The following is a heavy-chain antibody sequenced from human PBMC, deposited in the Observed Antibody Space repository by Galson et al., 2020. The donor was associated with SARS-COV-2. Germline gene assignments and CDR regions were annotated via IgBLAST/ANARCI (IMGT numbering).Heavy chain of an antibody. CDR3: ARQGVNMIGLVTVPVWFFDL. V-gene: IGHV4-38-2*01. D-gene: IGHD3-16*01. J-gene: IGHJ2*01. CDR2: IYPNGRT. CDR1: GYSVSTTNY. Sequence: SETLSLTCAVSGYSVSTTNYWGWVRLAPGKGLEWIGSIYPNGRTYYNPSLESRVTISVDTSRNQFSLTLASVTAADTAFYYCARQGVNMIGLVTVPVWFFDLWGLGTLVTVSS.